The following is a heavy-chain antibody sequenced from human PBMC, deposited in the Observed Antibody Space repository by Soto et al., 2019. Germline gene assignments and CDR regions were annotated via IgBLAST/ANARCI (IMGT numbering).Heavy chain of an antibody. CDR2: IYYSGST. CDR3: ARDRGIAAAGS. V-gene: IGHV4-59*01. D-gene: IGHD6-13*01. J-gene: IGHJ5*02. Sequence: PSETLSLTCTVSGGSISSYYWSWIRQPPGKGLEWIGYIYYSGSTNYNPSLKSRVTISVDTSKNQFSLKVSSVTAADTAVYYCARDRGIAAAGSWGQGILVTVSS. CDR1: GGSISSYY.